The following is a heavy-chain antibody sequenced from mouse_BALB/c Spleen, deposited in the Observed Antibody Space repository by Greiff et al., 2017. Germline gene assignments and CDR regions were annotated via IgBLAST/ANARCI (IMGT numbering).Heavy chain of an antibody. CDR3: AARGGNSPNAMDY. D-gene: IGHD2-1*01. J-gene: IGHJ4*01. CDR2: IDPANGNT. V-gene: IGHV14-3*02. CDR1: GFNIKDTY. Sequence: VQLQQSGAELVKPGASVKLSCTASGFNIKDTYMHWVKQRPEQGLEWIGRIDPANGNTKYDPKFQGKATITADTSSNTAYLQLSSLTSEDTAVYYCAARGGNSPNAMDYWGQGTSVTVSS.